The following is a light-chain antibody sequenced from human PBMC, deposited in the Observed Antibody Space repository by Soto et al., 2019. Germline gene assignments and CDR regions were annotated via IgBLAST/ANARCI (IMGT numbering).Light chain of an antibody. CDR3: QESYSTPYT. V-gene: IGKV1-39*01. CDR1: QSISTY. J-gene: IGKJ2*01. Sequence: DIQMTQSPSSLSASLGDRVTITCRASQSISTYLNWYQQKPGKAPKLLIYAASSLQSGVPSRFSGSGYGTDFALTISSLQPEDFATYFCQESYSTPYTFGLGTKMDIK. CDR2: AAS.